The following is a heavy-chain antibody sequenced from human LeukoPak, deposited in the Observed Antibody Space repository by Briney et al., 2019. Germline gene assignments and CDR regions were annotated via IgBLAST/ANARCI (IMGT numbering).Heavy chain of an antibody. Sequence: GGSLRLSCAASVFSCKDYYFSWIREAPGEGLEWVSFINVNGGAKSYADFVKGRFTISRDNAKSSLYLEMNSLRVEGTDVYYCARGPRILAAGSYYFDYWGQGSLVTVSS. CDR2: INVNGGAK. V-gene: IGHV3-11*01. CDR1: VFSCKDYY. J-gene: IGHJ4*02. CDR3: ARGPRILAAGSYYFDY. D-gene: IGHD6-13*01.